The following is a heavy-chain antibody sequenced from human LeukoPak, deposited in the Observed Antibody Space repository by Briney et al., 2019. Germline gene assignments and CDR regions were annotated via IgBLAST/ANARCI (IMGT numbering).Heavy chain of an antibody. CDR2: IYSGGST. J-gene: IGHJ4*02. V-gene: IGHV3-66*02. Sequence: GGSLRLSCAASGFTFDDYGLSWVRQAPGKGLEWVSVIYSGGSTYYADSVKGRFTISRDNSKNTLYLQMNSLRAEDTAVYYCARDGDYDFWSGYRFDYWGQGTLVTVSS. CDR1: GFTFDDYG. CDR3: ARDGDYDFWSGYRFDY. D-gene: IGHD3-3*01.